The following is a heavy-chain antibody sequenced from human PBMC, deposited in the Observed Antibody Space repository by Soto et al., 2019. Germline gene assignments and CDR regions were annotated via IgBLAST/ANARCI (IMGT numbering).Heavy chain of an antibody. D-gene: IGHD1-26*01. Sequence: SVKVSCKASGGTFSSYAIIWVRQAPGQGLEWMGGIIPIFGTANYAQKFQGRVTITADESTSTAYMELSSLRSEDTAVYYCARDPRPSRRWLQPATTENFDYWGQGTLVTVSS. CDR3: ARDPRPSRRWLQPATTENFDY. V-gene: IGHV1-69*13. CDR1: GGTFSSYA. J-gene: IGHJ4*02. CDR2: IIPIFGTA.